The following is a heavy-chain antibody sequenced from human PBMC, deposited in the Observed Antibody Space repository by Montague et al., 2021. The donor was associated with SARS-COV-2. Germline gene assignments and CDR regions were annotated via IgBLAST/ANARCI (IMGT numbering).Heavy chain of an antibody. D-gene: IGHD3-9*01. J-gene: IGHJ4*02. Sequence: SETLSLTCAVSGGSISHYYWNWIRQPPGKGLEWIGYIYSSGGTNYNPSLKSRVTLSLDAAKNRFSLRLSSVTAADTAVYYCARRTDILTGDYDYWGQGTLVTVSS. V-gene: IGHV4-59*01. CDR1: GGSISHYY. CDR3: ARRTDILTGDYDY. CDR2: IYSSGGT.